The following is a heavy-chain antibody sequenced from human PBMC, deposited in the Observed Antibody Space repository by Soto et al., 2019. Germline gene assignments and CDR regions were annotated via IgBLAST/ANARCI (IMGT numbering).Heavy chain of an antibody. CDR1: GYTFTSYD. V-gene: IGHV1-8*01. J-gene: IGHJ6*02. CDR3: ARGDQIAVAPYGMDV. D-gene: IGHD6-19*01. Sequence: QVQLVQSGAEVKKPGASVKVSCKASGYTFTSYDINWVRQATGQGLVWMGWMNPNSGNTGYAQKFQGRVTMTRNTSISTAYRELSSLRSEDTAVYYCARGDQIAVAPYGMDVWGQGTTVTVSS. CDR2: MNPNSGNT.